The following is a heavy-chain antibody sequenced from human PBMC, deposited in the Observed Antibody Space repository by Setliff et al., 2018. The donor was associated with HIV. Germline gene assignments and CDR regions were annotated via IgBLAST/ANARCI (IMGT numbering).Heavy chain of an antibody. CDR2: ISYSGGT. V-gene: IGHV4-39*01. Sequence: SETLSLTCTVSGASISSSNYYWGWIRQPPGKGLEWIGTISYSGGTYYAPSLKSRVSLSVDTSKNQFSLNLRSVTAADTAVYYCARHSSPSGFFDYWGQGTRVTVSS. CDR1: GASISSSNYY. D-gene: IGHD3-10*01. J-gene: IGHJ4*02. CDR3: ARHSSPSGFFDY.